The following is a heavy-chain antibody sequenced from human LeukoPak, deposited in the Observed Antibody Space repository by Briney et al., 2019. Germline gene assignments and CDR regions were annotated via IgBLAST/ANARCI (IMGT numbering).Heavy chain of an antibody. CDR2: IIPIFGTA. V-gene: IGHV1-69*06. J-gene: IGHJ5*02. CDR1: GGTFSSYA. Sequence: GSSVKVSCKASGGTFSSYAISWVRQAPGQGLEWMGGIIPIFGTANYAQKFQGRVTITADKSTSTAYMELSSLRSEDTAVYYCARDCSGGSCYWFDPWGQGTLVTVSS. D-gene: IGHD2-15*01. CDR3: ARDCSGGSCYWFDP.